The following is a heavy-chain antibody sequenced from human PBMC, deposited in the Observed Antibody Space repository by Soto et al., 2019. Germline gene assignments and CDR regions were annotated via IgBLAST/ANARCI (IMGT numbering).Heavy chain of an antibody. CDR1: GGSVSSGSYY. CDR2: IYYSGST. Sequence: QVQLQESGPGLVKPSETLSLTCTVSGGSVSSGSYYWSWIRQPPGKGLEWIGYIYYSGSTNYNPSLKSRVTISVDTSKNQFSLKLSSVTAADTAVYYCAGTGYGMAVWGQGTTVTVSS. CDR3: AGTGYGMAV. J-gene: IGHJ6*02. V-gene: IGHV4-61*01.